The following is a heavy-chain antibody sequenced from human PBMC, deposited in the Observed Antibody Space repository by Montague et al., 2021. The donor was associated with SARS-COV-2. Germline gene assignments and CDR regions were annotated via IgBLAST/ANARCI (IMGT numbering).Heavy chain of an antibody. J-gene: IGHJ3*01. CDR1: TGSFSASD. V-gene: IGHV4-34*01. CDR3: AQGQVTISGVLIFLSAAGHLDG. D-gene: IGHD3-3*01. CDR2: IEHTGYA. Sequence: SETLSLTCAVYTGSFSASDRTYSRRAPGKPLEWIGWIEHTGYATYNPSLKGRGTRSRNTSENQLSLKLQSVTPADTAVYYCAQGQVTISGVLIFLSAAGHLDGWGPGTLVTVSS.